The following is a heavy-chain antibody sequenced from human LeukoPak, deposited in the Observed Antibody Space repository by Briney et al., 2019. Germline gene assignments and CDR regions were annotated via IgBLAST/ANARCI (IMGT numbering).Heavy chain of an antibody. D-gene: IGHD1-26*01. CDR1: GGTFSSYA. CDR2: IIPIFGTA. Sequence: SVTVSCKASGGTFSSYAISWVRQAPGQGLEWMGGIIPIFGTANYAQKFQGRVTITTDESTSTAYMELSSLRSEDTAVYYCARGQVGATTPFDYWGQGTLVTVSS. CDR3: ARGQVGATTPFDY. J-gene: IGHJ4*02. V-gene: IGHV1-69*05.